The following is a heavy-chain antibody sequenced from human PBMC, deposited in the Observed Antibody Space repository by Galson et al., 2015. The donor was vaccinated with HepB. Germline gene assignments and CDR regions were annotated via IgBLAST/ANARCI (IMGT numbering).Heavy chain of an antibody. CDR1: GGSISSYH. CDR2: VYYSGRT. CDR3: GRGWRWLQLDY. D-gene: IGHD5-24*01. J-gene: IGHJ4*02. V-gene: IGHV4-59*08. Sequence: TLSLTCTVSGGSISSYHWSWIRQPPGKGLEWIGYVYYSGRTNYNPSLKSRVTISADTSKDQFSLKLSSVTAADTAVYYCGRGWRWLQLDYWGRGTLVTVYS.